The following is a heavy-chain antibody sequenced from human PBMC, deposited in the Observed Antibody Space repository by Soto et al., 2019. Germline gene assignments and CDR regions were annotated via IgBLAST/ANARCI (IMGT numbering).Heavy chain of an antibody. CDR2: IYNSVIT. CDR1: GGSISSSNW. CDR3: ARGSDANS. D-gene: IGHD5-12*01. Sequence: PSETLSLTCAVSGGSISSSNWWSWVRQPPGKGLEWIGFIYNSVITNYSPSLKSRVSISADTSRNQFSLKMSSVTAADTAVYYCARGSDANSWGQGALVTVSS. V-gene: IGHV4-4*02. J-gene: IGHJ4*02.